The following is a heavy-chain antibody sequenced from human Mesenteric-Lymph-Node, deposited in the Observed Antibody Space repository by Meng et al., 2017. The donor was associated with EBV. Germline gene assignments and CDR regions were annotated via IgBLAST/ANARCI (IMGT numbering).Heavy chain of an antibody. CDR2: IYHSGST. CDR3: AYCSGGNCYSFDY. CDR1: GVSISNGGYY. J-gene: IGHJ4*02. Sequence: QESGPRLLKPSPPLSLTCAVSGVSISNGGYYWSWIRQPPGKGLEWIGYIYHSGSTYYNPSLESRVTISLDTSKNQFPLKLSSVTAADTAVYYCAYCSGGNCYSFDYWGQGTLVTVSS. V-gene: IGHV4-30-4*01. D-gene: IGHD2-15*01.